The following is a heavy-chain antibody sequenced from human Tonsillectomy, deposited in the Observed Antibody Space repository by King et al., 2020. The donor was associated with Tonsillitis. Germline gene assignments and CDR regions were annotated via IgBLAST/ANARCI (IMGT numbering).Heavy chain of an antibody. J-gene: IGHJ3*02. CDR2: ISGSGGST. CDR3: ARDKYGGDPNDAFAI. D-gene: IGHD2-21*02. V-gene: IGHV3-23*04. CDR1: GFAFRSYA. Sequence: VQLVESGGGLVQPGGSLRLSCAASGFAFRSYAMSWVRQAPGKGLEWVSAISGSGGSTYYADSVKGRFTISRDNSKNTLYLQMNSLRAEDRAIYYCARDKYGGDPNDAFAIWGQGTMVTVSS.